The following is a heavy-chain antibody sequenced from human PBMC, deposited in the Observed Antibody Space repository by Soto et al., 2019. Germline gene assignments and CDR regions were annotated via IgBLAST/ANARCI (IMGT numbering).Heavy chain of an antibody. J-gene: IGHJ4*01. Sequence: GGSLRLSCVASGFTFNSYEMNWVRQAPGKGLEWVSYISRNAETIHYADSVKGRFRISRDNAKNSLYLQMNSLRAEDTAVYFCARGSRGYNYASAPFFDYWGQGNRVTVSS. V-gene: IGHV3-48*03. CDR3: ARGSRGYNYASAPFFDY. CDR1: GFTFNSYE. CDR2: ISRNAETI. D-gene: IGHD5-18*01.